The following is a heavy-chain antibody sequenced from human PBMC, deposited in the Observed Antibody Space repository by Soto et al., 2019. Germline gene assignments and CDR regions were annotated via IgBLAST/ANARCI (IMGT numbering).Heavy chain of an antibody. CDR3: AKDQGTSSRWWLGY. D-gene: IGHD2-2*01. V-gene: IGHV3-23*01. CDR2: ISGSGGST. Sequence: EVQLLESGGGLVQPGGSLRLSCAASGFTFSSYAMSWVRQAPGKGLEWVSGISGSGGSTNYADSVKGRFTISRDNSRNALYLQMDGLGAEDTAVYYCAKDQGTSSRWWLGYWGQGTLVTVSS. CDR1: GFTFSSYA. J-gene: IGHJ4*02.